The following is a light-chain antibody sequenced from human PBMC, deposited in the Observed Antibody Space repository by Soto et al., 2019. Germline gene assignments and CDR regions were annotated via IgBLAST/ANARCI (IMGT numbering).Light chain of an antibody. CDR2: AAS. CDR1: QSVSSK. V-gene: IGKV3-20*01. CDR3: QQSGSSPPT. Sequence: VMTQSPATLAVSPGEGATLSCRASQSVSSKLAWYQQKPGQAPRLLIYAASNRATGIPDRFSGSGSGTDFTLTISRLEHEDFAVYYCQQSGSSPPTFGQGTKVDIK. J-gene: IGKJ1*01.